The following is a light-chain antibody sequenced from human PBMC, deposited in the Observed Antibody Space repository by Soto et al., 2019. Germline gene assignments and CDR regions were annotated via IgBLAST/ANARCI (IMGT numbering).Light chain of an antibody. CDR3: CSAAGGFTWV. Sequence: QSALTQPRSVSGSPGQSVTISCTGARSDVGGYRFVSWYQQHPDKAPKLMIYDVDKRPSGVPDRFSGSKSGNTASLTISGLQSEDEADYFCCSAAGGFTWVFGGGTKVTVL. J-gene: IGLJ3*02. CDR1: RSDVGGYRF. V-gene: IGLV2-11*01. CDR2: DVD.